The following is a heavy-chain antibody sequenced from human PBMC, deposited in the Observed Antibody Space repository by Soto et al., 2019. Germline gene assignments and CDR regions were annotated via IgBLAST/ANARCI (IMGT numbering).Heavy chain of an antibody. CDR1: GFTFTSSA. D-gene: IGHD3-10*01. Sequence: SVKVSCKASGFTFTSSAVQWVRQARGQGLEWMGWIIVDSGNTNYAQKFQGRVTMTTDTSTSTAYMELRSLRSDDTAVYYCTTSSGSYYFDYWGQGTLVTVSS. CDR3: TTSSGSYYFDY. CDR2: IIVDSGNT. V-gene: IGHV1-58*01. J-gene: IGHJ4*02.